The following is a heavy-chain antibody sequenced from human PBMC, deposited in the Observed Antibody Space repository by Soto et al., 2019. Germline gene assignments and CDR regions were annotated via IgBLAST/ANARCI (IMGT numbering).Heavy chain of an antibody. Sequence: QVQLQESGPGLVKPSQTLSLTCTVSGGSISSGGSYWTWIRQHPVKGMEWIGYNDYRGITYYNPAIKRRVTISLDTSKNQFSLKLGYVTAADTAVYYCARGSSIAGLYYGMDVWGQGTTVTVSS. D-gene: IGHD6-6*01. V-gene: IGHV4-31*03. CDR2: NDYRGIT. J-gene: IGHJ6*02. CDR1: GGSISSGGSY. CDR3: ARGSSIAGLYYGMDV.